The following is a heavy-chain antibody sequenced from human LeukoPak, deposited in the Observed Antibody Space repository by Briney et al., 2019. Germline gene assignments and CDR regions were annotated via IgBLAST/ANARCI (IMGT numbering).Heavy chain of an antibody. CDR2: IYYSGST. CDR1: GGSISSGGYY. CDR3: ARGSGSPHYFDY. V-gene: IGHV4-31*03. J-gene: IGHJ4*02. D-gene: IGHD2-15*01. Sequence: PSQTLSLTCTVSGGSISSGGYYWSWIRQHPGKGLEWIGYIYYSGSTFYNPSLKSRVTISVDTSKNQFSLNLNSVTAADTAVYYCARGSGSPHYFDYWGQGTLVTVSS.